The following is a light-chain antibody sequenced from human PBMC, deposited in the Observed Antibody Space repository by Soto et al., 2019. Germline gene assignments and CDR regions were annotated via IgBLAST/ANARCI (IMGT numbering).Light chain of an antibody. CDR3: TSYTSSTPFYA. CDR2: DVS. CDR1: RTDVDGYDY. J-gene: IGLJ1*01. V-gene: IGLV2-14*03. Sequence: GLAQPASVSASPGQSIAISCTGVRTDVDGYDYVSWYQQHPGQAPQLMIYDVSNRPSGVPDRFSGSKSGNTASLTISGLQAEDEADYYCTSYTSSTPFYAFGTGTKVTVL.